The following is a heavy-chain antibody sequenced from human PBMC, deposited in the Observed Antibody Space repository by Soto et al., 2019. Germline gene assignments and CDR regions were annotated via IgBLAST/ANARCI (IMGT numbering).Heavy chain of an antibody. Sequence: ASVKVSCKASGYTFVNYYVHWVRQAPGQGLEWMGFINPSGGSTSYAQKFQGRVTMTRDNSKNTLYLQMNSLRAEDTAVYYCARERVYDYVWGSYSPPDYWGQGTLVTVSS. CDR2: INPSGGST. CDR1: GYTFVNYY. D-gene: IGHD3-16*01. J-gene: IGHJ4*02. CDR3: ARERVYDYVWGSYSPPDY. V-gene: IGHV1-46*01.